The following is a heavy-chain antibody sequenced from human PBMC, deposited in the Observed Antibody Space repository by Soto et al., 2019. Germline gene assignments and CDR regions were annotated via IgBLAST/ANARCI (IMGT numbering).Heavy chain of an antibody. CDR2: IFSNDEK. D-gene: IGHD6-13*01. V-gene: IGHV2-26*04. Sequence: QVTVKESGPVLVKPTETLRLTCTVSGFSLSNAGLGVRWNRQPPGKALEWLAHIFSNDEKSYSTSLKSRLTISKDTSKSQVVLTMTNMDPVDTATYYCASTYSTSWYWFDPWGQGTLVTVSS. CDR1: GFSLSNAGLG. J-gene: IGHJ5*02. CDR3: ASTYSTSWYWFDP.